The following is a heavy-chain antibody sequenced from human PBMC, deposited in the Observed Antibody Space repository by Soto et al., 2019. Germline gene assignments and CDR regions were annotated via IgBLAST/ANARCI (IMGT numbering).Heavy chain of an antibody. J-gene: IGHJ5*02. CDR1: GGSISSGDYY. Sequence: PSETLSLTCTVSGGSISSGDYYWSWIRQPPGKGLEWIGYIYYSGSTYYNPSLKSRVTISVDTSKNQFSLKLSSVTAADTAVYYCARGPTYYDSSGYVDPWGQGTLVTVS. V-gene: IGHV4-30-4*01. D-gene: IGHD3-22*01. CDR2: IYYSGST. CDR3: ARGPTYYDSSGYVDP.